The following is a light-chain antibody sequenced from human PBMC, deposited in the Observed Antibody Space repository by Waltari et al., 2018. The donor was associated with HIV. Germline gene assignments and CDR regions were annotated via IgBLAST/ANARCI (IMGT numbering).Light chain of an antibody. CDR1: SSHIRASYC. CDR3: QSYVSSVNVV. V-gene: IGLV1-40*01. Sequence: QSVLTQPPSVSGAPGQTVTISCTGTSSHIRASYCLHGYQQVPGTAPKLLIYANTNRPSGVPERFSGSKSGTSASLAISGLQTEDEADYYCQSYVSSVNVVFGGGTRVTVL. CDR2: ANT. J-gene: IGLJ3*02.